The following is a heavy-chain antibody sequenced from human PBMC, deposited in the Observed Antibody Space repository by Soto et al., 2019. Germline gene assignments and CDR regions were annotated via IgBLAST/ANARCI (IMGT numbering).Heavy chain of an antibody. CDR2: INSDGSST. Sequence: GGSLRLSCAASGFTFIGYWGHWIRQAPGKGLVWVSRINSDGSSTSYADSVKGRFTISRDNAKNTLYLQMNSLRAEDTAVYYCARGGSLNRYFDLWGRGTLVTVS. CDR1: GFTFIGYW. D-gene: IGHD1-26*01. J-gene: IGHJ2*01. CDR3: ARGGSLNRYFDL. V-gene: IGHV3-74*01.